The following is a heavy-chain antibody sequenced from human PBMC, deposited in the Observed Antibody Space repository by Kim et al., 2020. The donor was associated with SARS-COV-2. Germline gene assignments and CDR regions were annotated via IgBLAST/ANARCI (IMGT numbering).Heavy chain of an antibody. D-gene: IGHD3-10*01. J-gene: IGHJ4*02. CDR2: ISSSGTFI. CDR1: GFTFSSYE. V-gene: IGHV3-48*03. CDR3: ARDTGRLPFDY. Sequence: GGSLRLSCAASGFTFSSYEMNWVRQTPGKGLEWVSHISSSGTFIYYADSVKGRSTISRDNAKNSLYLQMNSLRAEDTAVYFCARDTGRLPFDYWGQGTL.